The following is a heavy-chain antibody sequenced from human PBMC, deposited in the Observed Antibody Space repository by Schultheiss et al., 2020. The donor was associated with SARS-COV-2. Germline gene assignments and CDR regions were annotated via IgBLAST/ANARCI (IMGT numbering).Heavy chain of an antibody. CDR1: GFTFRSYA. J-gene: IGHJ6*03. CDR3: ARGVWTSWYYYYMDV. D-gene: IGHD1-1*01. Sequence: GGSLRLSCTASGFTFRSYAMSWVRQAPGKGLEWVSGISGSGGKIYYADSVKGRFTISRDNSKNTLYLQMNSLRAEDTAVYYCARGVWTSWYYYYMDVWGKGTTVTVSS. V-gene: IGHV3-23*01. CDR2: ISGSGGKI.